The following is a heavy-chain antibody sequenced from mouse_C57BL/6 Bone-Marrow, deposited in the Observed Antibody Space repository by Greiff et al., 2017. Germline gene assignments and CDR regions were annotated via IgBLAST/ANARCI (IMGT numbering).Heavy chain of an antibody. D-gene: IGHD1-1*01. CDR3: ARKGGYYGFFAY. J-gene: IGHJ3*01. CDR2: IDPEDGET. CDR1: GFNIKDYY. V-gene: IGHV14-2*01. Sequence: VQLQQSGAELVKPGASVKLSCTASGFNIKDYYMHWVKQRTEQGLAWIGRIDPEDGETKYTPKFQGKANITADTSSNTGYLQLSRLTSEDTAVYYCARKGGYYGFFAYWGQGTLVTVSA.